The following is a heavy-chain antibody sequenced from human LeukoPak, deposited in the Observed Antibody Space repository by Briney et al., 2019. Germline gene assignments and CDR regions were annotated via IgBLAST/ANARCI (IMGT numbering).Heavy chain of an antibody. Sequence: PSETLSLTCTVSGDSMGTGTYYWGWIRQPPGTGLEWIGSIYYSGSTYYNPSLKSRVTISVDTSKNQFSLKLSSVTAADAAVYYCASRVGYHPGAPVDYWGQGTLVTVSS. D-gene: IGHD1-26*01. J-gene: IGHJ4*02. CDR3: ASRVGYHPGAPVDY. CDR2: IYYSGST. V-gene: IGHV4-39*01. CDR1: GDSMGTGTYY.